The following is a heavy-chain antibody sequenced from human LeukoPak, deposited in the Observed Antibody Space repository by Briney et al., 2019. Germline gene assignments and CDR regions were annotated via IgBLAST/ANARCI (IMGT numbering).Heavy chain of an antibody. D-gene: IGHD1-1*01. J-gene: IGHJ5*02. CDR1: GFTFTRHA. Sequence: GGSLRLSCVAPGFTFTRHAISWVPPAPGKGRGWVSGISGSGTTQYADFVKGRFTISRDNSKNTLYLQMNSLRAEDTAVYFCVRSNWNDGGWFDPWGQGTLVTVSS. V-gene: IGHV3-23*01. CDR3: VRSNWNDGGWFDP. CDR2: ISGSGTT.